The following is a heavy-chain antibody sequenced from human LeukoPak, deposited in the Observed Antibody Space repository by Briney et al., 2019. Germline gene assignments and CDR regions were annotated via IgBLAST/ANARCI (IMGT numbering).Heavy chain of an antibody. CDR3: AKGKDLYGALDI. D-gene: IGHD3-16*01. J-gene: IGHJ3*02. V-gene: IGHV3-30*18. Sequence: PGRSLRLSCAVSGFTVTTSVMHWVRRAPGKGLDWVALISFDGTNKYYADSVKGRFTISRDNSKNTLYLQMNSLRVEDTAVYYCAKGKDLYGALDIWGQGTMVAVSS. CDR1: GFTVTTSV. CDR2: ISFDGTNK.